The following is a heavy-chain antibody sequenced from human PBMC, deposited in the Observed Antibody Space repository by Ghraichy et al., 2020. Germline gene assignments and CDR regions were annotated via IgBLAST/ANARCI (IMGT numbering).Heavy chain of an antibody. J-gene: IGHJ6*02. V-gene: IGHV3-48*02. Sequence: GESLNISCAASGFTLSNYAMNWVRQAPGKGLEWVSYITSTGTTMYYADSEKGRFTLSRDSAKNSLFLQMNSLRDEDTALYYCAPDLGYCSSGTCYPYYYSGMDVWGHGTTVTVSS. CDR3: APDLGYCSSGTCYPYYYSGMDV. CDR2: ITSTGTTM. D-gene: IGHD2-15*01. CDR1: GFTLSNYA.